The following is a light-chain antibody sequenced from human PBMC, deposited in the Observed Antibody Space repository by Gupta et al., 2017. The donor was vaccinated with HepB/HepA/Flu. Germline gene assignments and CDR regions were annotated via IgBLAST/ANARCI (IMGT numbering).Light chain of an antibody. J-gene: IGLJ3*02. Sequence: QFVLPQPPSVSGTLGQRVTVSCSGGSSNIACNTVNWYQQLPGTAPTLLMYYNNQRPSGVPDRFSGAKSGTSASLAIRGLHSADEADYDCDACDDSLNGCVFGGGTKVTVL. CDR1: SSNIACNT. CDR3: DACDDSLNGCV. CDR2: YNN. V-gene: IGLV1-44*01.